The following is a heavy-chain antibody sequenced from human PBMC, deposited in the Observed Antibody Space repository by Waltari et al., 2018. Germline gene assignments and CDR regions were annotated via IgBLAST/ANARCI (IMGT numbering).Heavy chain of an antibody. Sequence: QVQLVQSGAEVKKPGASVKISCKTSEYTFTSSSIHWVRQAPGQGLEWMGIINPSGGSTIYAQKFQGRVTMTRDTSTSTVYMELSSLRSDDTAVYYCALDTGALWMDVWGQGTTVTVSS. J-gene: IGHJ6*02. CDR2: INPSGGST. D-gene: IGHD2-21*01. CDR3: ALDTGALWMDV. CDR1: EYTFTSSS. V-gene: IGHV1-46*01.